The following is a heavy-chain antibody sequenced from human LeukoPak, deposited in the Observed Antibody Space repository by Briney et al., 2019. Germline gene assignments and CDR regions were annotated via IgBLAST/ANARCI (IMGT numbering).Heavy chain of an antibody. CDR1: GFTFSSYA. Sequence: PGGSLRLSCAASGFTFSSYAMHWVRQPPGKGLEWIGYIYHSGESYFNPSLKSRVTMSVDKSKNQFSLNLTSVTAADTAVYYCARDYCSGGSCYFHVFDVWGQGTTVTVSS. D-gene: IGHD2-15*01. V-gene: IGHV4-4*02. J-gene: IGHJ3*01. CDR2: IYHSGES. CDR3: ARDYCSGGSCYFHVFDV.